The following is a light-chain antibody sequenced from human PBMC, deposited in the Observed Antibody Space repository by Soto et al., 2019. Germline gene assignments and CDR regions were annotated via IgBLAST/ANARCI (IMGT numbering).Light chain of an antibody. CDR2: ITN. CDR3: VMYMGSGIWV. Sequence: QAVVTQEPSFSVSPGRTVTLTCGLSSGAVSTSYYPSWYQQTPGQAPRTLIYITNTRSSGVPDRFSGSIPGNKAALTITGAQAEHESDYYWVMYMGSGIWVFGGGTKLTVL. V-gene: IGLV8-61*01. J-gene: IGLJ3*02. CDR1: SGAVSTSYY.